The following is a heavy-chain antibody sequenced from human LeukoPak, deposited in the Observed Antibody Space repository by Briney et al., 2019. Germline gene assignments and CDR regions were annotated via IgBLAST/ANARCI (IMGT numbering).Heavy chain of an antibody. V-gene: IGHV4-34*01. D-gene: IGHD3-10*01. J-gene: IGHJ4*02. CDR3: ARGYGSGSYYDY. Sequence: PSETLSLTCVVYSGSFSGYYWSWIRQPPGKGLEWIGEIDRSGSTTYNPSLKSRVNVLLDTSKNQFSLRLSSVTAADTAVYYCARGYGSGSYYDYWGQGTLVAVSS. CDR1: SGSFSGYY. CDR2: IDRSGST.